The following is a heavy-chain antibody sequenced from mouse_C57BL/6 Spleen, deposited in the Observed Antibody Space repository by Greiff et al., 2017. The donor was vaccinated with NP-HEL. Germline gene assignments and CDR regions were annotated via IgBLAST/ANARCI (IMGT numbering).Heavy chain of an antibody. CDR1: GYTFTSYW. V-gene: IGHV1-59*01. CDR3: ARSSNHWYFDV. D-gene: IGHD2-5*01. Sequence: QVQLQQPGAELVRPGTSVKLSCKASGYTFTSYWMHWVKQRPGQGLEWIGVIDPSDSYTNYNQKFKGKATLTVDTSSSTAYMQLSSLTSEDSAVYYCARSSNHWYFDVWGTGTTVTVSS. J-gene: IGHJ1*03. CDR2: IDPSDSYT.